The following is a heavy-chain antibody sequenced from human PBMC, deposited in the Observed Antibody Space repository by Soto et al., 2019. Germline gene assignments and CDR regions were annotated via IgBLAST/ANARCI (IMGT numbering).Heavy chain of an antibody. CDR3: AKDIPSGLLYSSSSGFDY. J-gene: IGHJ4*02. Sequence: GGSLRLSCAASGFPFSSYAMSWVRQAPGKGLEWVSAISGSGGSTYYADSVKGRFTISRDNSKNTLYLQMNSLRAEDTAVYYCAKDIPSGLLYSSSSGFDYWGQGTLVTVSS. CDR2: ISGSGGST. D-gene: IGHD6-6*01. CDR1: GFPFSSYA. V-gene: IGHV3-23*01.